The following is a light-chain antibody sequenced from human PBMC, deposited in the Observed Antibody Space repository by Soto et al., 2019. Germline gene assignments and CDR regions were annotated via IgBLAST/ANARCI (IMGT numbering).Light chain of an antibody. CDR3: QSYDSSLSGSV. Sequence: QAVVTQPPSVSGAPGQRVTISCTGSRSNIGAGYDVHWYQQLPGTVPRLLISGNTNRPSGVPDRFSGSKSGTSASLVISGIQAEDEADYACQSYDSSLSGSVFGGGTKLTVL. CDR1: RSNIGAGYD. J-gene: IGLJ3*02. V-gene: IGLV1-40*01. CDR2: GNT.